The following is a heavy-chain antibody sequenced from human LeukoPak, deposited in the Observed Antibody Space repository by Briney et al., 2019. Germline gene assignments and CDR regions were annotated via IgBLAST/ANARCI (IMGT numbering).Heavy chain of an antibody. Sequence: GRSLRLACAASGFTLDNYAMHWVRPAPGRGLEWASGISWTCGSIGYADSVKGRFTISRDNAKNSLYLQMNSLRAEDTAVYYCARDLRGSLTMVRGVPDYWGQGTLVTVSS. J-gene: IGHJ4*02. V-gene: IGHV3-9*01. CDR3: ARDLRGSLTMVRGVPDY. CDR2: ISWTCGSI. D-gene: IGHD3-10*01. CDR1: GFTLDNYA.